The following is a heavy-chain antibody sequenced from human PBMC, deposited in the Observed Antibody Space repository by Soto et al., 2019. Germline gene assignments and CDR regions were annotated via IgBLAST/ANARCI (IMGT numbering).Heavy chain of an antibody. CDR1: GCSFSSYW. J-gene: IGHJ4*02. CDR2: VSSDGRDK. V-gene: IGHV3-7*01. CDR3: ARDDRHSGPFDY. D-gene: IGHD6-19*01. Sequence: EVQLEESGGGLVQPGGYLRLSCAASGCSFSSYWMSWVRQAPGKGPEWVAIVSSDGRDKTYADSVKGRFTISRDNAENSLFLQMNSLRADATAVYYCARDDRHSGPFDYWGQGALVTVSS.